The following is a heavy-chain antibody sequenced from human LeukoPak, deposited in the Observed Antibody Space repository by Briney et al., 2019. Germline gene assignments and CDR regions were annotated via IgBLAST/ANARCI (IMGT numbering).Heavy chain of an antibody. CDR2: IYYSGST. J-gene: IGHJ3*02. CDR3: ARAVPLSYCGGDCSRGNAFDI. CDR1: GGSISSGGYY. V-gene: IGHV4-31*03. D-gene: IGHD2-21*02. Sequence: PSQTLSLTCTVSGGSISSGGYYGSWIRQHPGKGLEWIGYIYYSGSTYYNPSLKSRVTISVDTSKNQFSLKLSSVTAADTAVYYCARAVPLSYCGGDCSRGNAFDIWGQGTMVTVSS.